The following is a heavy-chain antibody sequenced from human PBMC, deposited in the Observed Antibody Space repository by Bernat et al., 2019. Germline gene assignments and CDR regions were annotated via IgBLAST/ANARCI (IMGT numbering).Heavy chain of an antibody. D-gene: IGHD2-2*01. CDR3: ARRSAVGAAH. CDR1: GGSIRSDSDY. CDR2: IYYTGGT. V-gene: IGHV4-39*01. Sequence: QLQLQESGPGLVKSSETLSLTCTVSGGSIRSDSDYWAWIRQPPGKGLEWVASIYYTGGTYYNPSLKSRVTISINTSKNQFSLKLSSVTAADTAVYYCARRSAVGAAHWGQGTLVTVSS. J-gene: IGHJ4*02.